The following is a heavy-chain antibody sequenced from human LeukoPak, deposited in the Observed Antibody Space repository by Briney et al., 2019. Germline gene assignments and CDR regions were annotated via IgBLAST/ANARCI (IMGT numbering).Heavy chain of an antibody. D-gene: IGHD3-10*01. Sequence: SETLSLTCTVSGGSISSSSYYWGWIRQPPGKGLEWIGSIYYSGSTYYNPSLKSRVTISVDTSKNQFSLKLSSVTVADTAVYYCARNRYYYGSGNYGVPNWFDPWGQGTLVTVSS. V-gene: IGHV4-39*01. CDR3: ARNRYYYGSGNYGVPNWFDP. CDR1: GGSISSSSYY. J-gene: IGHJ5*02. CDR2: IYYSGST.